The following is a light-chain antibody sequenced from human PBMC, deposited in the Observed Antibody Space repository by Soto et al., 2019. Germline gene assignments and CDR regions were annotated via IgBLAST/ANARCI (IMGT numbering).Light chain of an antibody. CDR2: GAS. V-gene: IGKV3-20*01. CDR3: HQYGSSPPYT. CDR1: QSFSSGY. Sequence: DIVLTQSPGTLSLSPGERATLSCRASQSFSSGYLAWYQQKPGQAPRLLIYGASTRATDIPDRFSGSESGTEFTLTISRLEPEDFAVYYCHQYGSSPPYTFGQGTKVDIK. J-gene: IGKJ2*01.